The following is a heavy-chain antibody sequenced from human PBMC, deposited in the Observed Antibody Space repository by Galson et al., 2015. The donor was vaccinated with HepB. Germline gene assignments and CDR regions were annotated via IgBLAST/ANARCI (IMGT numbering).Heavy chain of an antibody. CDR1: GFTFSSYA. V-gene: IGHV3-30-3*01. Sequence: SLRLSCAASGFTFSSYAMHWVRQAPGKGLEWVAVISYDGSNKYYADSVKGRFTISRDNSKNTLYLQMNSLRAEDTAVYYCARPLYSYGYFEDDYWGQGTLVTVSS. CDR3: ARPLYSYGYFEDDY. J-gene: IGHJ4*02. CDR2: ISYDGSNK. D-gene: IGHD5-18*01.